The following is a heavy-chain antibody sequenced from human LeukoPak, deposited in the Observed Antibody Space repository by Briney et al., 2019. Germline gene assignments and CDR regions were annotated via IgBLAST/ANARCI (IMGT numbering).Heavy chain of an antibody. V-gene: IGHV3-23*01. CDR1: GFTFSSYA. CDR2: ISGSGGST. D-gene: IGHD2-15*01. CDR3: AKGRCTDGRCSGFDC. Sequence: PGASLRLSCAASGFTFSSYAMSWVRQAPGKGLEWVSAISGSGGSTYYADSVKGRFTISRDNSKNTLYLQMNSLRAEDTAVYYCAKGRCTDGRCSGFDCWGQGTLVTVSS. J-gene: IGHJ4*02.